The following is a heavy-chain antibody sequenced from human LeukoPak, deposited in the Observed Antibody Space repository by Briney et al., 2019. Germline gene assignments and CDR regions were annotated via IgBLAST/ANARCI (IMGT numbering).Heavy chain of an antibody. CDR1: GGSFSGNY. CDR3: ARGRPYYYGSGSHYRVLNWFDP. J-gene: IGHJ5*02. D-gene: IGHD3-10*01. Sequence: PSETLSPTCAVYGGSFSGNYWNWIRQPPGKGLEWIGEINHSGSTNYNPSLKSRVTISIDTSKNQFSLKLSSVTAADTAVYYCARGRPYYYGSGSHYRVLNWFDPWGQGTLVTVSS. CDR2: INHSGST. V-gene: IGHV4-34*01.